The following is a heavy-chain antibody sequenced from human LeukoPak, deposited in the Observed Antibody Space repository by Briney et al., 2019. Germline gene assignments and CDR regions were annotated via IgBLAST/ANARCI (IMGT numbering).Heavy chain of an antibody. Sequence: PGGSLRLSCAASGFTFSSYSMNWVRQAPGKGLEWVSSISSSSSYIYYADSVKGRFTISRGNAKNSLYLQMNSLRAEDTAVYYCARDRGMLAAAFDIWGQGTMVTVSS. CDR2: ISSSSSYI. J-gene: IGHJ3*02. CDR3: ARDRGMLAAAFDI. D-gene: IGHD6-13*01. CDR1: GFTFSSYS. V-gene: IGHV3-21*01.